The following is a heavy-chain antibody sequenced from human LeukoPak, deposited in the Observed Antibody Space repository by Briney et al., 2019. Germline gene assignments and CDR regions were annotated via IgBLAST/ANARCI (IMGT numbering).Heavy chain of an antibody. D-gene: IGHD2-2*01. CDR2: ISAYNGNT. J-gene: IGHJ6*03. V-gene: IGHV1-18*01. CDR3: AREVVVPAALTPLWYYYYMDV. CDR1: GYTFTSYG. Sequence: ASVKVSCKASGYTFTSYGISWVRQAPGQGLEWMGWISAYNGNTNYAQKLQGRVTMTTDTSTSTAYMELRSLRSDDTAVYYCAREVVVPAALTPLWYYYYMDVWGKGTTVTVSS.